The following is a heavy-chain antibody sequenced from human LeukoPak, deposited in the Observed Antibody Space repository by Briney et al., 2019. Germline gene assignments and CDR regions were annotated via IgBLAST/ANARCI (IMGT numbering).Heavy chain of an antibody. Sequence: ASVKVSCTASGYTFTSYYMHWVRQAPGQGLEWMGIINPSGGSTSYTQKFQGRATLTRATSTGTVYVELSSLRSEDTAVYYCASVYKHGMDVWGQGTTVIVSS. CDR3: ASVYKHGMDV. D-gene: IGHD5-24*01. CDR1: GYTFTSYY. J-gene: IGHJ6*02. CDR2: INPSGGST. V-gene: IGHV1-46*01.